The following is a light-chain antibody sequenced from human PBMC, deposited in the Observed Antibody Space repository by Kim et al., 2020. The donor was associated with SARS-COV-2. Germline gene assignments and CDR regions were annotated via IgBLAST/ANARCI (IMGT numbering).Light chain of an antibody. V-gene: IGKV3-15*01. CDR1: QSGSSN. J-gene: IGKJ1*01. CDR3: QQYNNWPPWT. CDR2: GAS. Sequence: APGESATLSCRASQSGSSNLAWYQQKPGQAPRLLIYGASTRATGIPARFSGSGSGTEFTLTISSLQSEDFAVYYCQQYNNWPPWTFGQGTKVDIK.